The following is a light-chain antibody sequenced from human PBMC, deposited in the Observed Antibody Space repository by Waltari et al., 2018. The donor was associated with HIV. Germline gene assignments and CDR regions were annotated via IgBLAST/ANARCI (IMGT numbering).Light chain of an antibody. J-gene: IGKJ1*01. CDR1: QSISNS. V-gene: IGKV1-39*01. CDR3: QQSYNTPWT. Sequence: DIQMTQSPSSLSASVGDRVTITCRASQSISNSLNWYQEKPGKAPKLLIYAASTLQSGVPSGFSGSGSGTDFTLTISSLQPEDFATYYCQQSYNTPWTFGQGTKVEIK. CDR2: AAS.